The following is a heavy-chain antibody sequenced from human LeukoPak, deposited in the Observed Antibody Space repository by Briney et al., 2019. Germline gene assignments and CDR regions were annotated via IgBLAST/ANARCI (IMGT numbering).Heavy chain of an antibody. J-gene: IGHJ5*02. CDR1: GFTFSDYY. D-gene: IGHD5-24*01. V-gene: IGHV3-11*01. Sequence: GGSLRLSCVASGFTFSDYYMGWIRQAPGKGLEWVSYITSSGSAKHYADSVKGRFAISRDNAKNLLYLQMNSLRAEDTAVYYCAGDSHGYNWFDPWGHGTLVTVSS. CDR2: ITSSGSAK. CDR3: AGDSHGYNWFDP.